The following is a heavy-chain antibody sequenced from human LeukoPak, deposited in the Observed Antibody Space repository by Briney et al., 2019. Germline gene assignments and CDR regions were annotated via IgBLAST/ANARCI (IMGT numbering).Heavy chain of an antibody. D-gene: IGHD4-23*01. V-gene: IGHV4-30-2*02. CDR2: IYHSGST. CDR1: GGSISSGGYS. CDR3: ARRYGGNSETGYYYGMDV. J-gene: IGHJ6*02. Sequence: SETLSLTCAVSGGSISSGGYSWSWIRQPPGGGLEWIGYIYHSGSTYYNPSLKSRVTISVDRSKNQFSLKLSSVTAADTAVYYCARRYGGNSETGYYYGMDVWGQGTTVTVSS.